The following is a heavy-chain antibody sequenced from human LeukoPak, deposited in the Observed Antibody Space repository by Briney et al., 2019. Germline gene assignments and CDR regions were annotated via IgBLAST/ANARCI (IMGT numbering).Heavy chain of an antibody. CDR3: ARGNRIAAAGRYNWFDP. CDR1: GYTFTGYY. D-gene: IGHD6-13*01. V-gene: IGHV1-2*02. Sequence: ASVKVSCKASGYTFTGYYMHWVRQAPGQGLEWMGWINPNSGGTNYAQKFQGRVTMTRDTSISTAYMELSSLRSEDTAVYYCARGNRIAAAGRYNWFDPWGQGTLVTVSS. J-gene: IGHJ5*02. CDR2: INPNSGGT.